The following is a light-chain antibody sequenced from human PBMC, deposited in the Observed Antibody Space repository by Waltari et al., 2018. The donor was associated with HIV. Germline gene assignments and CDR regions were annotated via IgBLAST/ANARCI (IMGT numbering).Light chain of an antibody. J-gene: IGKJ1*01. V-gene: IGKV3-15*01. CDR3: QQYYNWPRT. CDR1: QSVSSN. Sequence: EIVLTQSPATLSVSPGASATLSCRASQSVSSNLAWYQQQPGQAPRLLIYGASTRATGIPAKFSGSGSGTEFTLTISSLQSEDFAVYYCQQYYNWPRTFGQGTKVEIK. CDR2: GAS.